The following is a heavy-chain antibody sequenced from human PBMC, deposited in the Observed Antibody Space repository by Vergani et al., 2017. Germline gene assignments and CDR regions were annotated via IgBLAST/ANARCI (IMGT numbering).Heavy chain of an antibody. CDR1: GFTFSACP. Sequence: EVQLLQSGGGVIQPGGSVRLSCAASGFTFSACPMTWVRQAPGKGLEWVSAISARYPSTYYADSVKGRFTISRDNSKNMLYLQMNSLRAEDTAVYYCARLSXDTTPYLQGGYDGWGQGTRVSVSS. CDR3: ARLSXDTTPYLQGGYDG. J-gene: IGHJ4*02. V-gene: IGHV3-23*01. CDR2: ISARYPST. D-gene: IGHD2-15*01.